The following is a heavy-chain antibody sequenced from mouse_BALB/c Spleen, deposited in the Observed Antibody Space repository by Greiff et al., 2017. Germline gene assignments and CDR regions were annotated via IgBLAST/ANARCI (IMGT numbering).Heavy chain of an antibody. J-gene: IGHJ2*01. D-gene: IGHD2-4*01. CDR3: VRVGLRRVFDY. Sequence: VQLQESGPGLVAPSQSLSITCTVSGFSLTSYDISWIRQPPGKGLEWLGVIWTGGGTNYDSAFMSRLSISKDNSKSQVFLKMNSLQTDDTAIYYCVRVGLRRVFDYWGQGTTLTVSS. CDR1: GFSLTSYD. CDR2: IWTGGGT. V-gene: IGHV2-9-2*01.